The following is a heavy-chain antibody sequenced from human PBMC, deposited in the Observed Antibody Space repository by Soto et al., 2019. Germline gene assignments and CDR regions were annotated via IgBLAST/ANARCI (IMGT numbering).Heavy chain of an antibody. D-gene: IGHD2-2*01. CDR1: GFTFSSYA. CDR3: ASSVMVPAAMGPVDY. J-gene: IGHJ4*02. Sequence: AGGSLRLSCAASGFTFSSYAMHWVRQAPGKGLEYVSAISSNGGSTYYANSVKGRFTISRDNSKNTLYLQMGSLRAEDMAVYYCASSVMVPAAMGPVDYWGQGTLVTVSS. V-gene: IGHV3-64*01. CDR2: ISSNGGST.